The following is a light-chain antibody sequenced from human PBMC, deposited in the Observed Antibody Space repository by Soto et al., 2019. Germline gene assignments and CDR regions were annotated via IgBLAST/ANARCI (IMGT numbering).Light chain of an antibody. Sequence: DIVMTQSPDSLAVSLGERATINCKSSQSVLYSSDNNNYLAWFQQKSGQPPKLLIYWASTRESGVPDRFSGSGSGTDFTRTISSLQAEDVAVYYCQQYYSSPLTFGGGTKVEIK. CDR1: QSVLYSSDNNNY. J-gene: IGKJ4*01. CDR2: WAS. V-gene: IGKV4-1*01. CDR3: QQYYSSPLT.